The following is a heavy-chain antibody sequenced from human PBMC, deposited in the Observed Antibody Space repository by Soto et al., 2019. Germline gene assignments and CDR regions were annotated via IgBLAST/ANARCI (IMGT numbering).Heavy chain of an antibody. CDR1: GGTFSTYT. CDR3: ARSQDSSGYWNSCFDP. J-gene: IGHJ5*02. Sequence: QGQLVQSGAEVKKPGSSVKCSCKSSGGTFSTYTLAWVRQAPGQGLEWVGGIIPIFGTANYPQKFKGRVTSTADESTSTAYMELSSLRSEDTAVYYCARSQDSSGYWNSCFDPWGQGTLVTVSS. V-gene: IGHV1-69*01. CDR2: IIPIFGTA. D-gene: IGHD3-22*01.